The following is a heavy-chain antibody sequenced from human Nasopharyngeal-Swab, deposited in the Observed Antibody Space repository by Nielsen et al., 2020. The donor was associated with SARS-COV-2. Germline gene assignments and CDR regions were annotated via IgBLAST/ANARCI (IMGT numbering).Heavy chain of an antibody. V-gene: IGHV4-39*07. J-gene: IGHJ6*02. CDR3: ASDIVVAPAVPEGDMDV. CDR2: IYYSGST. Sequence: GQAPGKGLEWIGSIYYSGSTYYNPSLKSGVTISVDTSKNKFYLKLSSVTPADTAMYYCASDIVVAPAVPEGDMDVWGQGTTVTVSS. D-gene: IGHD2-2*01.